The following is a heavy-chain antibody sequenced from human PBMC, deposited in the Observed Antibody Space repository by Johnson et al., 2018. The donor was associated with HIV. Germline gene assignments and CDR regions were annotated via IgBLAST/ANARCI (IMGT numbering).Heavy chain of an antibody. Sequence: QVQLVESGGGVVQPGKSLRLSCAASHFTFGAYAIHWVRLAPGTGLEWVAVASYDGDTKYYADSVNGRFTISKDNSKDTLYMEMHNLRLEDTAVYYCAKPQRLSPYDAFDIWGQGTMVTVSS. CDR3: AKPQRLSPYDAFDI. D-gene: IGHD3-16*02. CDR2: ASYDGDTK. CDR1: HFTFGAYA. V-gene: IGHV3-30*18. J-gene: IGHJ3*02.